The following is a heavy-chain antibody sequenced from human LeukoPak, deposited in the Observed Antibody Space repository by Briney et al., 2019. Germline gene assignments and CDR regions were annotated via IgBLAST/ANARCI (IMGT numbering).Heavy chain of an antibody. D-gene: IGHD2-2*01. CDR2: ISSSSNTI. CDR1: GFTFSSYS. V-gene: IGHV3-48*01. J-gene: IGHJ6*03. Sequence: GGSLRLSCAASGFTFSSYSMNWVRQAPGKGLEWVSYISSSSNTIYYADSVKGRFTISRDNAKNSLYLQMNSLRAEDTAVYYCARAELVVPATNYYMDVWGKGTTVTISS. CDR3: ARAELVVPATNYYMDV.